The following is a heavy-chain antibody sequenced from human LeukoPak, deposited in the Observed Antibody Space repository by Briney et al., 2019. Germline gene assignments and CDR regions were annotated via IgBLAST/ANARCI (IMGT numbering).Heavy chain of an antibody. Sequence: PGGSLRHSCAASGFTFRTYSMNWVRQAPGKGLEWVSSISRSSSDINYADSVKGRFTISRDNAKNSLYLQMNSLRAEDTALYYCARAFNSGSSDYWGQGTLVTVSS. CDR3: ARAFNSGSSDY. V-gene: IGHV3-21*01. D-gene: IGHD1-26*01. CDR1: GFTFRTYS. CDR2: ISRSSSDI. J-gene: IGHJ4*02.